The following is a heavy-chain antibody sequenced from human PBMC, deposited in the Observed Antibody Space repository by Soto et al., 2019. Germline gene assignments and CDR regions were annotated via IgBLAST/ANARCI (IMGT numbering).Heavy chain of an antibody. Sequence: QVQLVQSGAEVKKPGSSVKVSCKASGGTFSSYAISWVRQAPGQGLEWMGGIIPIFGTANYAQKFQGRVTITADESTSTAYVALSSMRSEDTAVYYCARYRIAEGVVDGMDVWGQGTTVTVYS. CDR1: GGTFSSYA. D-gene: IGHD6-13*01. CDR2: IIPIFGTA. V-gene: IGHV1-69*01. CDR3: ARYRIAEGVVDGMDV. J-gene: IGHJ6*02.